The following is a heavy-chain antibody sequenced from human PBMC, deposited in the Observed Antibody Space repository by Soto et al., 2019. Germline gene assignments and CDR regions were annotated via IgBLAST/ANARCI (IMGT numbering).Heavy chain of an antibody. CDR1: GFSITNAW. V-gene: IGHV3-15*01. J-gene: IGHJ6*02. CDR3: NTRGGSYRPAWDYYYCGMDV. D-gene: IGHD1-26*01. CDR2: IKSKTDGGTT. Sequence: EVQLVESGGDLVKPGGSLSLSCAASGFSITNAWMTWVRQPPGKGLEWVARIKSKTDGGTTDYVAPVKGRFTISRDDSQNTLYLQMNSLKTEDTAVYYCNTRGGSYRPAWDYYYCGMDVWGQGTTVTVSS.